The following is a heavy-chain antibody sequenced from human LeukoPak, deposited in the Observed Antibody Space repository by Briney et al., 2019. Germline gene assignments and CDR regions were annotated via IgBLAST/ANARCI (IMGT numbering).Heavy chain of an antibody. J-gene: IGHJ4*02. CDR1: GFTFSSYW. D-gene: IGHD1-26*01. Sequence: GGSLRLSCAASGFTFSSYWMSWVRQAPGKGLEWVANINKDGGEKYYVDSVKGRFTISRDNAKNSLYLQMNSLRADGTAVYYCVKDSPPRYSGSPPGYWGQGTLVTVSS. CDR3: VKDSPPRYSGSPPGY. CDR2: INKDGGEK. V-gene: IGHV3-7*03.